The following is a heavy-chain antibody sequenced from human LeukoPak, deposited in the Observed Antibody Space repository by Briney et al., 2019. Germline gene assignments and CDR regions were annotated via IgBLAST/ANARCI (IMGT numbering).Heavy chain of an antibody. V-gene: IGHV4-39*01. CDR1: GDSISSSKKY. CDR3: ARAQGNGLIDF. D-gene: IGHD3/OR15-3a*01. Sequence: SETLPLTCTVSGDSISSSKKYWGWVRQPPGKGLEWIGSIYYSGNTYYNPSLKSRVTISLDTSRNQFSLRLSSVTAADTADYYCARAQGNGLIDFWGQGTLVTASS. CDR2: IYYSGNT. J-gene: IGHJ4*02.